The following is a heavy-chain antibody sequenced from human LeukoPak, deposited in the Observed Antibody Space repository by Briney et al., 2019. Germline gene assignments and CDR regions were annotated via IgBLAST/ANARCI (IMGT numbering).Heavy chain of an antibody. CDR2: INPNSGGT. CDR1: GYTFTGYY. CDR3: ARDLRGYSYGYHYYYYMDV. V-gene: IGHV1-2*06. D-gene: IGHD5-18*01. J-gene: IGHJ6*03. Sequence: ASVKVSCKASGYTFTGYYMHWVRQAPGQGLEWMGRINPNSGGTNYAQKFQGRVTMTRDTSISTAYTELSRLRSDDTAVYYCARDLRGYSYGYHYYYYMDVWGKGTTVTVSS.